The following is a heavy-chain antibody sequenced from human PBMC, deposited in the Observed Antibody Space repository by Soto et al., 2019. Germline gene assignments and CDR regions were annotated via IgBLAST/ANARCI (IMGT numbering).Heavy chain of an antibody. V-gene: IGHV5-10-1*01. CDR3: SRQIYESNTSPYFLYYFDP. J-gene: IGHJ4*02. Sequence: PGESLKISCKGSGYSFAGDWITWVRQKPGKGLEWMGRIDPSDYHTYYSPSFRGHVTISVTKSITTVFLQWSSLRASDTAMYYYSRQIYESNTSPYFLYYFDPWGQGTPVTVSS. CDR2: IDPSDYHT. CDR1: GYSFAGDW. D-gene: IGHD5-12*01.